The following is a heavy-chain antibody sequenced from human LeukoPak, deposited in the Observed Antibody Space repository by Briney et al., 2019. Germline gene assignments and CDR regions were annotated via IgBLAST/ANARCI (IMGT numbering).Heavy chain of an antibody. CDR3: AREIYDFWSGRRVCGHGMDV. Sequence: GGSLRLSCAASGFTFSSYAMHWVRQAPGKGLEWVAVISYDGSNKYYADSVKGRFTISRDNSKNTLYLQMNSLRAEDTAVYYCAREIYDFWSGRRVCGHGMDVWGQGTTVTVSS. CDR1: GFTFSSYA. CDR2: ISYDGSNK. D-gene: IGHD3-3*01. J-gene: IGHJ6*02. V-gene: IGHV3-30-3*01.